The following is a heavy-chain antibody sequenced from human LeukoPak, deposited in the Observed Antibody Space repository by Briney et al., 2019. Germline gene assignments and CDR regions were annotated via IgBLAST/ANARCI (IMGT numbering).Heavy chain of an antibody. Sequence: ASVKVSCKASGYTLTSYGISWVRQAPGQGLEWMGWISAYNGNTNYAQKLQGRVTMTTDTSTSTAYMELRSLRSDDTAVYYCARVSYSSGWYRSYYFDYWGQGTLVTVSS. J-gene: IGHJ4*02. D-gene: IGHD6-19*01. V-gene: IGHV1-18*01. CDR3: ARVSYSSGWYRSYYFDY. CDR2: ISAYNGNT. CDR1: GYTLTSYG.